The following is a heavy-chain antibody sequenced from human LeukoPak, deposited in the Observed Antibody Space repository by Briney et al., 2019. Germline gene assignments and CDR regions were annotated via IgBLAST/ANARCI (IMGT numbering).Heavy chain of an antibody. CDR3: ARDGGYDYSRMKVSDY. CDR2: IKQDGGEK. CDR1: GFTFSNYW. Sequence: PGGSLRLSCAASGFTFSNYWMSWVRQAPGKGLDRVANIKQDGGEKYYVDSVKGRFTISRDKAKNSLYLQMNSLRVEDTAVYYCARDGGYDYSRMKVSDYWGQGTLVTVSA. D-gene: IGHD5-12*01. V-gene: IGHV3-7*05. J-gene: IGHJ4*02.